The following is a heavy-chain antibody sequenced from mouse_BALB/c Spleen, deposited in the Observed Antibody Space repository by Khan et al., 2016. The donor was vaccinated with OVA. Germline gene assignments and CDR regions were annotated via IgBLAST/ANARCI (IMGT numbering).Heavy chain of an antibody. CDR3: AREEALYYFDY. D-gene: IGHD3-2*02. CDR2: IYPGTDNT. Sequence: VKLLESGAELVRPGASVKLSCKTSGYIFTNYWIHWVKQRSGQGLEWIARIYPGTDNTYYNEKLKDKATLTVDKSSNTAYMQLSSLKSEDSAVYFCAREEALYYFDYWGQGTTLTVSS. V-gene: IGHV1S132*01. J-gene: IGHJ2*01. CDR1: GYIFTNYW.